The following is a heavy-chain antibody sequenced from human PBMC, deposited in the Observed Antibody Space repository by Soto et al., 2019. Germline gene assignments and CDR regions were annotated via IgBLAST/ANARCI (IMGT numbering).Heavy chain of an antibody. D-gene: IGHD6-19*01. Sequence: PGGSLRLSCAASGFTFGSYGMNWVRQAPGKGLEWVAVISYDGDNKNYADSVKGRFTIYRDNFKSTLNLQMNSLRVEDTAVYYSAKGRSIAVADPFDYWGQGTLVTVCS. J-gene: IGHJ4*02. V-gene: IGHV3-30*18. CDR1: GFTFGSYG. CDR2: ISYDGDNK. CDR3: AKGRSIAVADPFDY.